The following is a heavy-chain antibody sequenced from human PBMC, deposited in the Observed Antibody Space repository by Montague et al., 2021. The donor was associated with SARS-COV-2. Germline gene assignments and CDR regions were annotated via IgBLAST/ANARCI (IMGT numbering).Heavy chain of an antibody. CDR3: ARVEFDGGYDSVPLDV. V-gene: IGHV4-31*03. D-gene: IGHD5-12*01. J-gene: IGHJ6*02. Sequence: TLSLTCIVSGGSISSGGYYWSWIRQHPGKGLEWIGYIYYSGSTXYNPSLKSRVTISVDTSKNQFSLKLSSVTAADTAMYYCARVEFDGGYDSVPLDVWGQGITVTVSS. CDR1: GGSISSGGYY. CDR2: IYYSGST.